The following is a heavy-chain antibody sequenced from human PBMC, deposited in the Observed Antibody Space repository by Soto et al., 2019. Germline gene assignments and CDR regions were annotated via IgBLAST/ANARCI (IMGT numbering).Heavy chain of an antibody. V-gene: IGHV3-64D*08. CDR1: GFTFSSYA. CDR3: VKGGIAAAGTGFDY. J-gene: IGHJ4*02. Sequence: PGGSLRLSCSASGFTFSSYAMHWVRQAPGKGLEYVSAISSNGGSTYYADSVKGRFTISRDNSKNTLYLQMSSLRAEDTAVYYCVKGGIAAAGTGFDYWGQGTLVTVSS. D-gene: IGHD6-13*01. CDR2: ISSNGGST.